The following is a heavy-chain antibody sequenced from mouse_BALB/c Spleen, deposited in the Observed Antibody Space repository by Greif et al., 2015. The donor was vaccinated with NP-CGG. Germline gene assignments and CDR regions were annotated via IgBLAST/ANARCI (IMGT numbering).Heavy chain of an antibody. V-gene: IGHV1S137*01. CDR2: ISTYYGDA. CDR1: GYTFTDYA. Sequence: LVESGAELVRPGVSVKISCKGSGYTFTDYAMHWVKQSHAKSLEWIGVISTYYGDASYNQKFKGKATMTVDKSSSTAYMELARLTSEDSAIYYCARGIYYDSDGGPYWGQGTLVTVSA. CDR3: ARGIYYDSDGGPY. D-gene: IGHD2-4*01. J-gene: IGHJ3*01.